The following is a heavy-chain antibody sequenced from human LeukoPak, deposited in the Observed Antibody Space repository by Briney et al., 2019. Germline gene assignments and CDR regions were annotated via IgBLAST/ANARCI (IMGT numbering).Heavy chain of an antibody. CDR2: IYYSEST. V-gene: IGHV4-39*07. Sequence: SETLSLTCTVSGGSLNGSPYYWAWIRQPPGKGLEWIGTIYYSESTYYNPSLKSRVTISADTSKNQFSLKLSSVTAADTAVYYCARDYRYGDYYFDFWGQGTLVTVSS. CDR3: ARDYRYGDYYFDF. CDR1: GGSLNGSPYY. D-gene: IGHD4-17*01. J-gene: IGHJ4*02.